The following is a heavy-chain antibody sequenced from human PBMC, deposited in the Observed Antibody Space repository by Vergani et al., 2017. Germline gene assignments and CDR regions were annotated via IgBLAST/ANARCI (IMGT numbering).Heavy chain of an antibody. J-gene: IGHJ4*02. D-gene: IGHD6-13*01. CDR1: GFTFSSYG. CDR2: ISYDGSNK. Sequence: QVQLVESGGGVVQPGRSLRLSCAASGFTFSSYGMHWVRQAPGKGLEWVAVISYDGSNKYYADSVKGRFTISRDNSKNTLYLQMNSLRAEDTAVYYCARDYPTIRRGSSWSLDYWGQGTLVTVSS. CDR3: ARDYPTIRRGSSWSLDY. V-gene: IGHV3-30*03.